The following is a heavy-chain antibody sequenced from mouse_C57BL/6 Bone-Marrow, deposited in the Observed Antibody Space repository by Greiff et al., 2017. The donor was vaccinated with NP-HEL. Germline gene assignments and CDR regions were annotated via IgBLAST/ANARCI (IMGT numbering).Heavy chain of an antibody. V-gene: IGHV1-72*01. Sequence: VQLQQPGAELVKPGASVKLSCKASGYTFTSYWMHWVKQRPGRGLEWIGRIDPNSGGTKYNEKFKSKATLTVDKPSSTAYMQLSSLTSEDSAVYDCARSWDGSPYYFDYWGQGTTLTVSS. J-gene: IGHJ2*01. D-gene: IGHD1-1*01. CDR1: GYTFTSYW. CDR2: IDPNSGGT. CDR3: ARSWDGSPYYFDY.